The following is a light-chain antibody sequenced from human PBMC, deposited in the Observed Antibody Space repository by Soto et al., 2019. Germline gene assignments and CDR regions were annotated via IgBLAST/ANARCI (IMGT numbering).Light chain of an antibody. V-gene: IGKV1-5*01. CDR2: DAS. CDR3: QQYDNYKPLT. J-gene: IGKJ4*01. Sequence: DIQMTQSPSTVSAYVGDSVTITCRASQSITTWLAWYQQRPGKAPKLLIFDASSLESGTPSRFSGRRSGTQFTLTINGLQPDDFATYYCQQYDNYKPLTFGGGTKVDIK. CDR1: QSITTW.